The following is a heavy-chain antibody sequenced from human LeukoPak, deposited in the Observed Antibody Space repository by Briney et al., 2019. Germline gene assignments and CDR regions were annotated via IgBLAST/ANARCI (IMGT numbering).Heavy chain of an antibody. J-gene: IGHJ5*02. CDR1: GFTFSNYA. Sequence: PGGSLTLSCAASGFTFSNYAMHWVRQAPGKGLEWVSYISSSSSTIYYADSVKGRFTISRDNAKNSLYLQMNSLRAEDTAVYYCARQTMTHDPAWGQGTLVTVSS. V-gene: IGHV3-48*01. D-gene: IGHD3-22*01. CDR3: ARQTMTHDPA. CDR2: ISSSSSTI.